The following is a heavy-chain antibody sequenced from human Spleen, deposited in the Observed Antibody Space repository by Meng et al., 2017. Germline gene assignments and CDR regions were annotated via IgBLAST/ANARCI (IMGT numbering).Heavy chain of an antibody. V-gene: IGHV4-34*01. CDR3: ARAPVPAARGHNFFDP. CDR2: INHSGST. CDR1: GGSVSDYY. Sequence: QGQLQRWDEGLFKLSETLSLTCVVAGGSVSDYYWSWIRQPPGKGLEWIGEINHSGSTNYNPSLESRATISVDTSQNNLSLKLSSVTAADSAVYYCARAPVPAARGHNFFDPWGQGTLVTVSS. D-gene: IGHD2-2*01. J-gene: IGHJ5*02.